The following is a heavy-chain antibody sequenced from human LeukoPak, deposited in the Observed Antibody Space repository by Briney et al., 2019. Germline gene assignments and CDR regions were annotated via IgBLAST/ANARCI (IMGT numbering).Heavy chain of an antibody. CDR2: IGTAGDT. CDR1: GFTFSSYD. D-gene: IGHD6-6*01. Sequence: GGSLRLSCAASGFTFSSYDMHWVRQATGKGLEWVSAIGTAGDTYYPGSVKRRFTISRENAKNSLYLQMNSLRAGDTAVYYCARRASRRPYYYYGMDVWGQGTTVTVSS. V-gene: IGHV3-13*01. CDR3: ARRASRRPYYYYGMDV. J-gene: IGHJ6*02.